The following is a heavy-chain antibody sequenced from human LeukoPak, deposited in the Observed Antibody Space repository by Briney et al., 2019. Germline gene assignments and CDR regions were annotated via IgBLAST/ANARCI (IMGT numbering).Heavy chain of an antibody. CDR3: ARGRDYDILTGYYRDDAFDI. D-gene: IGHD3-9*01. CDR1: GGSIDSTNW. J-gene: IGHJ3*02. CDR2: IYHSGST. Sequence: SSGALSLTCAVSGGSIDSTNWWSWVRQPPGKGLEWIGEIYHSGSTNYNPSLKSRVTISVDKSKNQFSLKLTSVTAADTAVYYCARGRDYDILTGYYRDDAFDIWGQGTMVTVSS. V-gene: IGHV4-4*02.